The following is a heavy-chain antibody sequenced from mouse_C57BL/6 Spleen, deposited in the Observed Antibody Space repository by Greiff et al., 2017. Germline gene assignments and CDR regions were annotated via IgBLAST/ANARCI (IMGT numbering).Heavy chain of an antibody. V-gene: IGHV1-50*01. CDR2: IDPSDSYT. D-gene: IGHD2-5*01. Sequence: VQLQQPGAELVKPGASVKLSCKASGYTFTSYWMQWVKQRPGQGLEWIGEIDPSDSYTNYNQKFKGKATLTVDTSSSTAYMQLSSLTSEDSAVYYCARPYYSNFDYWGQGTTLTVSS. J-gene: IGHJ2*01. CDR3: ARPYYSNFDY. CDR1: GYTFTSYW.